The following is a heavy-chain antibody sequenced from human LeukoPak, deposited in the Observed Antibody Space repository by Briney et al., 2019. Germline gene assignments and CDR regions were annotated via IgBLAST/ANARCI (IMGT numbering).Heavy chain of an antibody. CDR2: ISAHKGDT. D-gene: IGHD3-3*01. V-gene: IGHV1-18*01. Sequence: ASLKVSCKTSGYTFTSYGISWLRQAPGQGLEWMGWISAHKGDTDYAQKFQGRVTITADESTSTAYMELSSLRSEDTAVYYCAREPYYDFWSGYYTAWGQGTLVTVSS. CDR1: GYTFTSYG. CDR3: AREPYYDFWSGYYTA. J-gene: IGHJ5*02.